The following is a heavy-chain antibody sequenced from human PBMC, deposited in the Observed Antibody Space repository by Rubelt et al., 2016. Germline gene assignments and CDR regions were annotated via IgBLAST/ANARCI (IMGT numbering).Heavy chain of an antibody. Sequence: QVQLQESGPGLVKPSETLSLTCTVSGYSISSGYFWGWIRQPPGKGLEWIASIYHSGGTYYNPALKSQVTISVDKSKNQLSRKLGSVTASDTAVYYCGRSPPSSSSDPDYWGQGTLVTASS. CDR1: GYSISSGYF. D-gene: IGHD6-6*01. J-gene: IGHJ4*02. CDR3: GRSPPSSSSDPDY. CDR2: IYHSGGT. V-gene: IGHV4-38-2*02.